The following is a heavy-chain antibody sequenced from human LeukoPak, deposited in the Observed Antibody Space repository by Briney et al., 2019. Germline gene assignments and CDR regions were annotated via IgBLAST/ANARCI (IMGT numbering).Heavy chain of an antibody. CDR1: GFTVSSNY. V-gene: IGHV3-53*01. Sequence: GGSLRLSCAASGFTVSSNYMSWVRQAPGKGLEWVSVIYSGGTTYYADSVKGRFTISRDNSKNSLYLQMNSLRAEDTAVYYCARDYGSGTAADAFDIWGQGTMVTVSS. CDR2: IYSGGTT. J-gene: IGHJ3*02. CDR3: ARDYGSGTAADAFDI. D-gene: IGHD3-10*01.